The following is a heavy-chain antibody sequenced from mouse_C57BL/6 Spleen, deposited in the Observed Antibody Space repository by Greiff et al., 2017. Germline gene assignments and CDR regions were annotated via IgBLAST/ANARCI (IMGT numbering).Heavy chain of an antibody. D-gene: IGHD4-1*01. CDR3: ARDLGHWDCEV. V-gene: IGHV1-76*01. Sequence: QVQLQQSGAELVRPGASVTLSCKASGSTFTDSYLNWVKQRPGQGLAWIARIYPGRGNTSYNEKFKGQATLTAEKSSSTAYMQLSSLTSEDSAVYCGARDLGHWDCEVWGTGTTVTVSS. CDR1: GSTFTDSY. CDR2: IYPGRGNT. J-gene: IGHJ1*03.